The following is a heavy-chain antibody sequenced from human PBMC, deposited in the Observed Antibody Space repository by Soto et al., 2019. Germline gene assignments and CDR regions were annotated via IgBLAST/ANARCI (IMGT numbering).Heavy chain of an antibody. D-gene: IGHD3-16*01. CDR2: ISYDGSNK. Sequence: QVQLVESGGGVVQPGRSLRLSCAASGFTFSSYAMHWVRQAPGKGLEWVAVISYDGSNKYYADSVKGRFTISRDNSKNTLSLQMNSLRAEDTAVYYCARDTWPNFDYWGQGTLVTVSS. CDR3: ARDTWPNFDY. J-gene: IGHJ4*02. CDR1: GFTFSSYA. V-gene: IGHV3-30-3*01.